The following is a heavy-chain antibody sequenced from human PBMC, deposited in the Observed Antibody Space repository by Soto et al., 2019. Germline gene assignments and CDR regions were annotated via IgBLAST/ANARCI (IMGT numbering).Heavy chain of an antibody. D-gene: IGHD1-1*01. Sequence: PSETLSLTCTVSGGSISSYYWSWIRQPPGKGLEWIGYIYYSGSTNYNPSLKSRVTISVDTSKNQFSLKLSSVTAADTAVYYCARSETGEFDYWGQGTLVTVSS. J-gene: IGHJ4*02. CDR1: GGSISSYY. V-gene: IGHV4-59*08. CDR2: IYYSGST. CDR3: ARSETGEFDY.